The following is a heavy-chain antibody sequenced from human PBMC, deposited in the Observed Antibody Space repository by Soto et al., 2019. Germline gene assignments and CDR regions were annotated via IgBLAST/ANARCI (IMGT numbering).Heavy chain of an antibody. D-gene: IGHD3-10*01. CDR2: ISYDGSNT. J-gene: IGHJ4*02. V-gene: IGHV3-30*18. CDR3: AKDFTVRGVLGRLDY. Sequence: PGGSLRLSCAASGFTFSTYGIHWVRQTPGKGLEWVAFISYDGSNTYYADSVKGRFTFSRDNAENTVYLQMNSLRAEDTAVYYCAKDFTVRGVLGRLDYWGQGTLVTVSS. CDR1: GFTFSTYG.